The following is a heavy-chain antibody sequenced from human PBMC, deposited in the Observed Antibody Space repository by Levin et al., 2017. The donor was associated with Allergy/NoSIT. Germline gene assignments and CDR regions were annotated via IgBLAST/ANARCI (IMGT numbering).Heavy chain of an antibody. D-gene: IGHD5-12*01. J-gene: IGHJ6*02. V-gene: IGHV3-53*01. CDR3: ARQSSGYDSFYYYYYGMDV. CDR1: GFTVSSYY. CDR2: IYSGGGT. Sequence: SCAASGFTVSSYYMSWVRQAPGKGLELVSVIYSGGGTYYADSVKGRFTISRDNSKNTLYLQMNSLRAEDTAVYYCARQSSGYDSFYYYYYGMDVWGQGTTVTVSS.